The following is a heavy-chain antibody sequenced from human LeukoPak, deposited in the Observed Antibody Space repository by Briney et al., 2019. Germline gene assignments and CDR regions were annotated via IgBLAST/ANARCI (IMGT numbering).Heavy chain of an antibody. D-gene: IGHD3-10*01. CDR3: ARQAGEGLLWFGEPPGGFDP. V-gene: IGHV4-38-2*02. CDR2: IYHSGST. Sequence: KPSETLSLTCTVSGYSISSGYYWGWIRQPPGKGLEWIGSIYHSGSTYYNPSLKSRVTISVDTSKNQFSLKLSSVTAADTAVYYCARQAGEGLLWFGEPPGGFDPWGQGTLVTVSS. J-gene: IGHJ5*02. CDR1: GYSISSGYY.